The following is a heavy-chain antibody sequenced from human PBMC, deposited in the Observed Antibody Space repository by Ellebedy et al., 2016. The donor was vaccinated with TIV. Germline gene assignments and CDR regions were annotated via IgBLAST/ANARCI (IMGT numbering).Heavy chain of an antibody. V-gene: IGHV5-10-1*01. J-gene: IGHJ4*02. CDR1: GYNFTNYW. CDR3: ARHQESTIGLGVYGF. Sequence: KVSCKGSGYNFTNYWITWVRQMPGSRLEWMGKIDPSDSYISYSPSFRGHVTISVDKSTTTAYLLWGSLKASDTAMYFYARHQESTIGLGVYGFWGQGTLVTVSS. CDR2: IDPSDSYI. D-gene: IGHD5/OR15-5a*01.